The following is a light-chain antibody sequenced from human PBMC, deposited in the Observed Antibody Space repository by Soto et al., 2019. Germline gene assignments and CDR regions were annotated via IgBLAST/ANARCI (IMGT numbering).Light chain of an antibody. J-gene: IGLJ2*01. Sequence: QSVLTQPISASGSPGQSVTISCTGTSSDVGAYNYVSWYQQHPGKAPKLMIYEVNKRPSGVPDRFSGSKSGNTASLTVSGLQAEDEADYYCSSYAGSNKVFGGGTKVTVL. CDR3: SSYAGSNKV. CDR1: SSDVGAYNY. CDR2: EVN. V-gene: IGLV2-8*01.